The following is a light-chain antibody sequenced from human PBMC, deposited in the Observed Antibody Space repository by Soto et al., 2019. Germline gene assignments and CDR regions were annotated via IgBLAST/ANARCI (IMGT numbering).Light chain of an antibody. Sequence: QSALTQPASVSGSPGQSITISCTGTSSDVGGYNYVSWYQQHPGKAPKLMIYEVSNRPSGVSNRFSGSKSGNTASLTISGIQAEDEADYYCSSYTSSSTLVFGGGTQLTVL. CDR1: SSDVGGYNY. J-gene: IGLJ2*01. V-gene: IGLV2-14*01. CDR2: EVS. CDR3: SSYTSSSTLV.